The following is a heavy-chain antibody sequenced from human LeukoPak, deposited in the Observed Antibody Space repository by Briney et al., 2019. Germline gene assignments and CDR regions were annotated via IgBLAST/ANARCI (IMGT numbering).Heavy chain of an antibody. V-gene: IGHV4-39*07. J-gene: IGHJ4*02. CDR3: ARARMTTVTDFDY. D-gene: IGHD4-17*01. Sequence: SETLSLTCTVSGGSISSSNYYWGWIRQPPGKGLDWIASIYYGGSTYYNPSLKSRVTISIDTSKNQFSLKLNSVTAADTAVYYCARARMTTVTDFDYRGRGTLVTVSS. CDR1: GGSISSSNYY. CDR2: IYYGGST.